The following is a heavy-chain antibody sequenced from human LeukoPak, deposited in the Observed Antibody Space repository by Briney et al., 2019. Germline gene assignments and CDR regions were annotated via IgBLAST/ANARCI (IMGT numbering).Heavy chain of an antibody. CDR1: GYTFSDHF. V-gene: IGHV1-2*02. Sequence: ASVKVSCKASGYTFSDHFLHWVRQAPGKGLQWMGWINSYSGLTSYGQGFRGRVTMTRDTSTSTAYMEMRGLTFDDSAVYFCARARKLADDGLDVWGQGSMVVVSS. CDR2: INSYSGLT. CDR3: ARARKLADDGLDV. D-gene: IGHD3-16*01. J-gene: IGHJ3*01.